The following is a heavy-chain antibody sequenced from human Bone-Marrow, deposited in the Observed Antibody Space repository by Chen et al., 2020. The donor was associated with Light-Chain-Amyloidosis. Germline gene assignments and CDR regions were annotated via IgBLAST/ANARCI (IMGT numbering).Heavy chain of an antibody. CDR2: INPTSGGT. CDR1: GYTFTGYY. CDR3: ARDFHTAYYDFWSGYYNYYGMDV. D-gene: IGHD3-3*01. J-gene: IGHJ6*02. Sequence: QVQLVQSGAEVKKPGASVKVSCKASGYTFTGYYMHWVRQAPGQGLEWMGWINPTSGGTNYAQKFQGRVTMTRDTSISTAYMELSRLRSDDTAVYYCARDFHTAYYDFWSGYYNYYGMDVWGQGTTVTVSS. V-gene: IGHV1-2*02.